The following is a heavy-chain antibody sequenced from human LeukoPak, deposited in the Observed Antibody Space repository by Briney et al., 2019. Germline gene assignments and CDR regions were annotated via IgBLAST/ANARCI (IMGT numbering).Heavy chain of an antibody. Sequence: SETLSLTCTVSGGSISSSSYYWGWIRQPPGKGLEWIGSIYYSGSTYYDPSLKSRVTISVDTSKNQFSLKLSSVTAADTAVYYCARSTYCSGGSCSHNWFDPWGQGTLVTVSS. V-gene: IGHV4-39*07. CDR2: IYYSGST. J-gene: IGHJ5*02. D-gene: IGHD2-15*01. CDR3: ARSTYCSGGSCSHNWFDP. CDR1: GGSISSSSYY.